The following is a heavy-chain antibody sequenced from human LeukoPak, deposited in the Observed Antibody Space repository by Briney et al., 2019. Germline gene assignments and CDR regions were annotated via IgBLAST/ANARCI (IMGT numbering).Heavy chain of an antibody. J-gene: IGHJ5*02. CDR3: ASSSFFGTMVS. V-gene: IGHV3-21*01. CDR2: ISSSSSYI. Sequence: GGSLRLSCAASGFTFSSYAMSWVRQAPGKGLEWVSAISSSSSYIYYADSVKGRFTISRDNAKNSLYLQMNSLRAEDTAVYYCASSSFFGTMVSWGQGTLVTVSS. CDR1: GFTFSSYA. D-gene: IGHD3-10*01.